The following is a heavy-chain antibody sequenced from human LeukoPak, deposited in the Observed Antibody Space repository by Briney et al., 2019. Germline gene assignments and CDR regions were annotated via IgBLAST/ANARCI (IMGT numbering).Heavy chain of an antibody. Sequence: PGGSLRLSCAASGFTFSSYSMNWVRQAPGKGLEWVSYISSSSSTIYYADSVKGRFTISRDNAKNTLYLQMNSLRAEDTAVYYCARAPGGQQQLVPLWGQGTLVTVSS. CDR1: GFTFSSYS. CDR3: ARAPGGQQQLVPL. J-gene: IGHJ4*02. D-gene: IGHD6-6*01. V-gene: IGHV3-48*04. CDR2: ISSSSSTI.